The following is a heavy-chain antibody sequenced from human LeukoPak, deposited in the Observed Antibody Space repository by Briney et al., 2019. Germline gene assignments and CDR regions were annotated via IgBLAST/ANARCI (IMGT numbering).Heavy chain of an antibody. J-gene: IGHJ2*01. CDR2: ISGSGGST. V-gene: IGHV3-23*01. CDR3: AKAPGGYSYGYPFYWYFDL. D-gene: IGHD5-18*01. Sequence: GGSLRLSCAASGFTFSSYAMSWVPQAPGKGLEWVSTISGSGGSTYYADSGKGRFTISKDNSKNTLYLQRNSLRAEDTAVYYCAKAPGGYSYGYPFYWYFDLWGRGTLVTVSS. CDR1: GFTFSSYA.